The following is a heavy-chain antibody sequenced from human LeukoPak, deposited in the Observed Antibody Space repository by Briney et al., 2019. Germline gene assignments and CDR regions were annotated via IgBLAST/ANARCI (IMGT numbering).Heavy chain of an antibody. CDR3: ARDRNYDYVWGSYRPFDY. D-gene: IGHD3-16*02. J-gene: IGHJ4*02. Sequence: GGSLRLSCAASGFTFNVYSMNWDRQAPGKGLEWVSFISSSLDSNIYYADSVKGRFTISRDNAKNSLYLQMNSLRAEDTAVYYCARDRNYDYVWGSYRPFDYWGQGTLVTVSS. V-gene: IGHV3-48*01. CDR1: GFTFNVYS. CDR2: ISSSLDSNI.